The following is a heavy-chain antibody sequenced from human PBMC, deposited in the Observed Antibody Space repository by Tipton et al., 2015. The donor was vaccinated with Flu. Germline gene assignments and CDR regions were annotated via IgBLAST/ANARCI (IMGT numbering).Heavy chain of an antibody. CDR2: IYYSGST. Sequence: TLSLTCTVSGGSFSSYYWSWIRQPPGKRPEWIGHIYYSGSTNYNPALQSRVTISVDTSKNQFSLRLSSVTAADTAVYFCARDTFRYCSGASCLSDYYYYGMDVWGQGTTVTVSS. CDR3: ARDTFRYCSGASCLSDYYYYGMDV. J-gene: IGHJ6*02. V-gene: IGHV4-59*01. CDR1: GGSFSSYY. D-gene: IGHD2-15*01.